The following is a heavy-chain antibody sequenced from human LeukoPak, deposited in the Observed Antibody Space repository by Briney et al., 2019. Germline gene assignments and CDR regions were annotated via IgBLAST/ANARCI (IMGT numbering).Heavy chain of an antibody. CDR2: INPNSGGT. D-gene: IGHD6-19*01. Sequence: ASVKVSCKASGCTFTGYYMHWVRQAPGQGLEWMGWINPNSGGTNYAQKFQGRVTMTRDTSISTAYMELSRLRSDDTAVYYCARDFFGQWLVQNLNWFDPWGQGTLVTVSS. V-gene: IGHV1-2*02. J-gene: IGHJ5*02. CDR1: GCTFTGYY. CDR3: ARDFFGQWLVQNLNWFDP.